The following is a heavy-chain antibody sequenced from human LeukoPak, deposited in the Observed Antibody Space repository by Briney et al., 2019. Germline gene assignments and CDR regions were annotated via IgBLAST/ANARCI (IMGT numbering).Heavy chain of an antibody. CDR1: GFTVHNNY. Sequence: GGSLRLSCEVSGFTVHNNYMSWVRQASGKELEWVSVIYGGRETTQYADSVKGRFTISRDNNRNIIYLQMNSLRAGDTAVYYCARIPEGNWYFDLWGRGTLVTVSS. J-gene: IGHJ2*01. CDR2: IYGGRETT. D-gene: IGHD2-2*02. CDR3: ARIPEGNWYFDL. V-gene: IGHV3-53*01.